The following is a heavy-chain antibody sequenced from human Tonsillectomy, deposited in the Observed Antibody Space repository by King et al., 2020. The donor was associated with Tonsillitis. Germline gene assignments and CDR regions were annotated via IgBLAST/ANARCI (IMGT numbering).Heavy chain of an antibody. CDR2: IYYSGNT. D-gene: IGHD2-2*01. CDR1: GGSISSSSYY. J-gene: IGHJ5*02. V-gene: IGHV4-39*01. CDR3: ASTYCSSSNCPLGNWFDP. Sequence: QLQESGPGLVKPSQTLSLTCSVSGGSISSSSYYWGWIRQPPGKGLEGIGTIYYSGNTHYNPSLKSRATISVDTYKNQFSLRLNSVTAADTAVYYCASTYCSSSNCPLGNWFDPWGQGTLVTVSS.